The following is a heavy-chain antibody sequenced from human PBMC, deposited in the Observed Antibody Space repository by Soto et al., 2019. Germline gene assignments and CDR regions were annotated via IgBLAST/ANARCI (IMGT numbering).Heavy chain of an antibody. D-gene: IGHD1-1*01. J-gene: IGHJ3*01. Sequence: DVQLVESGGGLMQPGESLRLSCAASGRTVSGKRYVAWVRQAPGKGLEWVSALYDVDGSFYADSVKGRFTTSSDSSKTTVYLQMNGLRPDDTAVYYCATWHEREHAYDVWGQGTTVTVSS. V-gene: IGHV3-53*01. CDR2: LYDVDGS. CDR1: GRTVSGKRY. CDR3: ATWHEREHAYDV.